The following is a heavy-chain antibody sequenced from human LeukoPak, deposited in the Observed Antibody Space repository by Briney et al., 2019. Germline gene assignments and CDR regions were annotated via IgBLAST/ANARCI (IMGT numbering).Heavy chain of an antibody. CDR3: ARDRGSTMIVVDHDAFDI. CDR1: GGSISSYY. J-gene: IGHJ3*02. CDR2: IYYSGST. V-gene: IGHV4-59*01. D-gene: IGHD3-22*01. Sequence: SETLSLTCTVSGGSISSYYWSWIRQPPGKGLEWVGYIYYSGSTNYNPSLKSRVTISVDTSKNQFSLKLSSVTAADTAVYYCARDRGSTMIVVDHDAFDIWGQGTMVTVSS.